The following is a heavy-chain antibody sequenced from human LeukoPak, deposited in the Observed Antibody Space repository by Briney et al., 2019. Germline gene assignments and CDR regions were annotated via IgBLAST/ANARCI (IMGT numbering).Heavy chain of an antibody. J-gene: IGHJ3*02. CDR1: GFTFDDYA. CDR3: AKDIVPYNWNDEDAFDI. CDR2: ISWNTGSI. V-gene: IGHV3-9*01. Sequence: GGSLRLSCAASGFTFDDYAMHWVRQAPGKGLEWVSGISWNTGSIGYADSVKGRFTISRDNARNSLYLQMNGLRPEDTALYYCAKDIVPYNWNDEDAFDIWGQGTMVTVSS. D-gene: IGHD1-20*01.